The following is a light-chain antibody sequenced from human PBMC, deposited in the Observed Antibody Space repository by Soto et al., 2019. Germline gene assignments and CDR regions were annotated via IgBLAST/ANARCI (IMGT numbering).Light chain of an antibody. CDR2: GAS. CDR1: QSFSSNY. J-gene: IGKJ2*01. V-gene: IGKV3-20*01. CDR3: QDYDESSLYT. Sequence: EIVLTQSPGTLSLSPGERATLSCRASQSFSSNYLAWYQQKPGKAPRLLIYGASTRATGIPDWFSGSGSGTDFTLTIIRLEPEEFAVYYCQDYDESSLYTFHQGTKLVI.